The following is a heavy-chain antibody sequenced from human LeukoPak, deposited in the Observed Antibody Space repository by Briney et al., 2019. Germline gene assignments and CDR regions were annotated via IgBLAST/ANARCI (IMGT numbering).Heavy chain of an antibody. Sequence: SETLSLTCAVYGGSFSGYYWSWIRQPPGKGLEWIGEINHSGSTNYNPSLKSRVTISVDTSKNQFSLKLSSVTAADTAVYYCARARDQYSGSYYGYWGQGTLVTVSS. D-gene: IGHD1-26*01. CDR2: INHSGST. CDR1: GGSFSGYY. J-gene: IGHJ4*02. V-gene: IGHV4-34*01. CDR3: ARARDQYSGSYYGY.